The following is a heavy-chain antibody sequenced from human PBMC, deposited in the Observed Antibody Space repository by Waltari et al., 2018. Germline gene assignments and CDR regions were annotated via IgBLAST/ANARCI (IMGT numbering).Heavy chain of an antibody. Sequence: QVQLQQWGAGLLKPSETLSLTCAVYGGSFSGYYWSWIRQPPGKGLEWIGEINHSGSTNYNPSLKSRVTISVDTSKNQFSLKLSSVTAADTAVYYCARGANLRFLEWLFKENYYYYYYMDVWGKGTTVTVSS. V-gene: IGHV4-34*01. CDR1: GGSFSGYY. J-gene: IGHJ6*03. CDR2: INHSGST. CDR3: ARGANLRFLEWLFKENYYYYYYMDV. D-gene: IGHD3-3*01.